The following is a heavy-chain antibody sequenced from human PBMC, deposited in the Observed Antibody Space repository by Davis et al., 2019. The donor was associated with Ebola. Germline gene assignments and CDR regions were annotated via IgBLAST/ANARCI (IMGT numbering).Heavy chain of an antibody. V-gene: IGHV1-69*04. CDR1: GGTFSSYA. Sequence: AASVKVSCKASGGTFSSYAISWVRQAPGQGLEWMGRIIPILGIANYAQKFQGRVTITADKSTSTAYMELSSLRSEDTAVYYCARDYTSSTSLYYYAMDVWGQGTTVTVSS. D-gene: IGHD2-2*01. CDR3: ARDYTSSTSLYYYAMDV. J-gene: IGHJ6*02. CDR2: IIPILGIA.